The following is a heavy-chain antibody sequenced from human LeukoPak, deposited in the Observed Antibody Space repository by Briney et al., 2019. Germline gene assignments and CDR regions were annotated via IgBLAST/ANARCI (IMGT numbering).Heavy chain of an antibody. V-gene: IGHV1-2*02. CDR1: GYTFTGYY. J-gene: IGHJ3*02. CDR2: INPNSGGT. Sequence: ASVKVSCKASGYTFTGYYMHWVRQAPGQGLEWTGWINPNSGGTNYAQKFQGRVTMTRDTSISTAYMELSRLRSDDTAVYYCARKDPVTHDAFDIWGQGTMVTVSS. CDR3: ARKDPVTHDAFDI. D-gene: IGHD4-23*01.